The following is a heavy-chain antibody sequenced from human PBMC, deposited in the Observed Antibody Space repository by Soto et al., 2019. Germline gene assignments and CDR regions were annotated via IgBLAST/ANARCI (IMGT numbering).Heavy chain of an antibody. CDR3: ARREIQGPIDY. D-gene: IGHD1-26*01. J-gene: IGHJ4*02. Sequence: SETLSLTCAVSGYSISGSNWWGGIRQPPGKGLEWIGYIYYSGTTYYNPSLKSRVTMSVDTSKNQFSLKLTSVTAVDTAVYYCARREIQGPIDYWGQGTLVTVSS. CDR2: IYYSGTT. CDR1: GYSISGSNW. V-gene: IGHV4-28*01.